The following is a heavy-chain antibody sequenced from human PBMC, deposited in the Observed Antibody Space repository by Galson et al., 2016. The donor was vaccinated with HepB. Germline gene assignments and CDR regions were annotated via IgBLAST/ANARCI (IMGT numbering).Heavy chain of an antibody. CDR3: AHLYVAASEQSYSYFDF. V-gene: IGHV2-5*02. CDR1: GFSLNTNGVG. CDR2: IFWDDDN. Sequence: PALVKPTQTLTLTCTFSGFSLNTNGVGVGWLRQPPGKALEWLALIFWDDDNRYSPFLKTRLTITKDTSKNQVVLTMTNMGPVDTATYYCAHLYVAASEQSYSYFDFWGRGTLVTVSS. J-gene: IGHJ2*01. D-gene: IGHD1/OR15-1a*01.